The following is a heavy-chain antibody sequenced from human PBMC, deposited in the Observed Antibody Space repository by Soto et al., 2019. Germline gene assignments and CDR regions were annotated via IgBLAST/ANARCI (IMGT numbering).Heavy chain of an antibody. CDR3: ARYRASMVRGVMPIDY. Sequence: TLSLTCTVSGFSIISGVYYWSWIRHHPGKGLEWIGYIYYSGSTYYNPSLKSRVTISVDTSKNQFSLKLSSVTAADTAVYYCARYRASMVRGVMPIDYWGQGTLVTVLL. D-gene: IGHD3-10*01. V-gene: IGHV4-31*03. J-gene: IGHJ4*02. CDR2: IYYSGST. CDR1: GFSIISGVYY.